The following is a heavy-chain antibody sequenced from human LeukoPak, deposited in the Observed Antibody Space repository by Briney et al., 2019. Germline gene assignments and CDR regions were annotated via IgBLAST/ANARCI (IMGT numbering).Heavy chain of an antibody. V-gene: IGHV3-7*01. J-gene: IGHJ4*02. CDR2: IKDDGSDK. CDR1: GFTFSSYS. Sequence: GGSLRLSCAASGFTFSSYSMNWVRQAPGKGLEWVAIIKDDGSDKYYVDSVKGRFSISKDNAKNSLYLQMNSLRVEDTAVYYCVPLNWNPPGDFDRWGQGTLVTVSS. CDR3: VPLNWNPPGDFDR. D-gene: IGHD1-20*01.